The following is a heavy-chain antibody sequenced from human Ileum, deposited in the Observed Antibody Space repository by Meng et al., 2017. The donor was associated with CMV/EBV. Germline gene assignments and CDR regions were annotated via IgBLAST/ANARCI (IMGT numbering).Heavy chain of an antibody. CDR2: ITYSGTT. Sequence: LQLQGSGPGLVKPSGALSLTCTVSGDSSSSGDYFWGWIRQPPKGLEWVASITYSGTTYYHPSLKSRVTMSVDTSKNQFSLTLNSVTAADTAVYYCVRASITMIDYWGQGTLVTVSS. V-gene: IGHV4-39*07. CDR1: GDSSSSGDYF. CDR3: VRASITMIDY. J-gene: IGHJ4*02. D-gene: IGHD3-22*01.